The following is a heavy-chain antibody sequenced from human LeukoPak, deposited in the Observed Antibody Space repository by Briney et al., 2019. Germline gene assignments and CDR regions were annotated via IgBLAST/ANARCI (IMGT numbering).Heavy chain of an antibody. D-gene: IGHD3-10*01. V-gene: IGHV1-2*02. CDR3: ARELPYFGSGNQDAFDI. Sequence: ASVKVSCKASGFTFSGYYMHWVRQAPGQGLEWVGWINPRSGGTRYAQKFQGRVTMTRDTSISTAYMELSRLRSDDTAVYYCARELPYFGSGNQDAFDIWGQGTMVTVSS. CDR2: INPRSGGT. CDR1: GFTFSGYY. J-gene: IGHJ3*02.